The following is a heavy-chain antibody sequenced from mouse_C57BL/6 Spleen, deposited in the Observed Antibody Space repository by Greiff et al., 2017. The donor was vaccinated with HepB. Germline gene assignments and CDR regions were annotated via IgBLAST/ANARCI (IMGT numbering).Heavy chain of an antibody. CDR1: GFTFSSYG. D-gene: IGHD2-5*01. Sequence: EVKLVESGGDLVKPGGSLKLSCAASGFTFSSYGMSWVRQTPDKRLEWVATISSGGSYTYYPDSVKGRFTISRDNAKNTLYLQMSSLKSEDTAMYYCARPYYSNPYYFDYCGQGTTLTVSS. J-gene: IGHJ2*01. CDR3: ARPYYSNPYYFDY. V-gene: IGHV5-6*01. CDR2: ISSGGSYT.